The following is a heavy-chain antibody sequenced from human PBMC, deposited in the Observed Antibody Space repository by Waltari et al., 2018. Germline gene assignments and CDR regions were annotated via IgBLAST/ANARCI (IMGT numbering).Heavy chain of an antibody. Sequence: EVQLVESGGGLVQPGGSLRLSCVASGFSFSTYTMNWVRQAPGRGLEWMSFISSGSGIMYYADTGKGRFTISRDNAKNSLYLQMSSLRDEDTAVYYCASGANSDSWGQGTLVTVSS. CDR2: ISSGSGIM. D-gene: IGHD2-15*01. J-gene: IGHJ5*01. V-gene: IGHV3-48*02. CDR3: ASGANSDS. CDR1: GFSFSTYT.